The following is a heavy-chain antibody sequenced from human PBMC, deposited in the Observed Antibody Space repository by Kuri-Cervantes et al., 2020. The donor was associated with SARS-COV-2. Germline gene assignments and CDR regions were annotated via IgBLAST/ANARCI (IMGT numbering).Heavy chain of an antibody. J-gene: IGHJ4*02. CDR2: ISWDGGST. V-gene: IGHV3-43*01. CDR3: AKDGLLWFGEYSGGYFDY. Sequence: GESLKISCAASGFTFDDYTMHWVRQAPGKGLEWVSLISWDGGSTYYADSVKGRFTISRDNSKNSLYPQMNSLRTEDTALYYCAKDGLLWFGEYSGGYFDYWGQGTLVTVSS. D-gene: IGHD3-10*01. CDR1: GFTFDDYT.